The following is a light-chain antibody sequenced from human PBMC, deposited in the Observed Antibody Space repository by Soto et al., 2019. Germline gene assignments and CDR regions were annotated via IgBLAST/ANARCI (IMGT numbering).Light chain of an antibody. CDR1: QSITNW. CDR2: DAS. Sequence: DIQMTQSPSTLSAHVGDRVTITCRASQSITNWVAWYQQKPGKAPKLLIYDASNVESGVPSRFSGGGSGTDFTLTVSSLQPDDFATYYCQQYNNYSPTFGQGTKVEV. J-gene: IGKJ1*01. V-gene: IGKV1-5*01. CDR3: QQYNNYSPT.